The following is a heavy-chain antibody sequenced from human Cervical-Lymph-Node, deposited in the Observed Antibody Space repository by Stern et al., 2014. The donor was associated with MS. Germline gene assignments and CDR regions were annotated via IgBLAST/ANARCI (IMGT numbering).Heavy chain of an antibody. V-gene: IGHV3-20*01. CDR2: INWNGVSA. J-gene: IGHJ4*02. Sequence: EVKLVQSGGGVVRPGGSLRLSCAASGFNFDDHAMTWVRPAPGKGLEWVSGINWNGVSAGHADSVKCRFTISRDNAKNSLYLQMDSLRAEDTAVYHCERVRKSDYGASYFDFWGQGTLVTVSS. CDR3: ERVRKSDYGASYFDF. D-gene: IGHD4-17*01. CDR1: GFNFDDHA.